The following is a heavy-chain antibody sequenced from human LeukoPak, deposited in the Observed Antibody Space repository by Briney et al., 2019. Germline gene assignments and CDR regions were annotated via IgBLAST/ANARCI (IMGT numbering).Heavy chain of an antibody. D-gene: IGHD2-2*01. Sequence: SQTLSLTCTVSGGSISSGSYYWSWIRQPAGKGLEWIGRIYTSGSTNYNPSLKSRVTISVDTSKNQFSLKLSSVTAADTAVYYCARAPGYCSSTSCYAEYFQHWGQGTLVTVSS. CDR3: ARAPGYCSSTSCYAEYFQH. CDR1: GGSISSGSYY. CDR2: IYTSGST. J-gene: IGHJ1*01. V-gene: IGHV4-61*02.